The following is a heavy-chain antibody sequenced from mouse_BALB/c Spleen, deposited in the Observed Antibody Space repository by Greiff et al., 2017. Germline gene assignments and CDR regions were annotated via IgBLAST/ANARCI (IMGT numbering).Heavy chain of an antibody. D-gene: IGHD1-1*01. Sequence: EVKLVESGGGLVKPGGSLKLSCAASGFTFSSYAMSWVRQSPEKRLEWVAEISSGGSYTYYPDTVTGRFTISRDNAKNTLYLEMSSLRSEDTAMYYCARDQDYGSGAYWGQGTLVTVSA. CDR2: ISSGGSYT. V-gene: IGHV5-9-4*01. CDR3: ARDQDYGSGAY. CDR1: GFTFSSYA. J-gene: IGHJ3*01.